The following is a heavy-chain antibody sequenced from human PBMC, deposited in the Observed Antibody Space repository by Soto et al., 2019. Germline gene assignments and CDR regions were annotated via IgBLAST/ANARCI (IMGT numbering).Heavy chain of an antibody. V-gene: IGHV3-11*03. CDR3: ARSGDNYNVLDY. D-gene: IGHD3-10*02. CDR2: SSNSGTFT. J-gene: IGHJ4*02. Sequence: RRLSCAASGFTLSDHYMSWIHQAPGKGLEWVSFSSNSGTFTKYADSVKGRFTISRDNAKNSLYLQINSLRGEDTAIYFCARSGDNYNVLDYWGPGTPVTVSS. CDR1: GFTLSDHY.